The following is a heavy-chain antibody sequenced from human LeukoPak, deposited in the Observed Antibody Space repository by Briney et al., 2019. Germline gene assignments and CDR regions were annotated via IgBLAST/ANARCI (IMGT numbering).Heavy chain of an antibody. CDR1: GFSLSTNGMC. J-gene: IGHJ4*02. Sequence: ESGPTLVNPTQTLTLTCTFSGFSLSTNGMCVNWIRQPPGKGLEWIGYIYYSGSTDYNPSLKSRVTISVETSKNQFSLKLSSVTAADTAVYYCARVTGYMIEDYFDYWGQGTLVTVSS. D-gene: IGHD3-22*01. CDR3: ARVTGYMIEDYFDY. CDR2: IYYSGST. V-gene: IGHV4-61*08.